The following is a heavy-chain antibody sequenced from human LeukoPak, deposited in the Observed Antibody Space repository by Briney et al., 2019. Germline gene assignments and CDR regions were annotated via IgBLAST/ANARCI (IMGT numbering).Heavy chain of an antibody. CDR2: INPNGGAT. J-gene: IGHJ4*02. V-gene: IGHV1-2*02. D-gene: IGHD3-10*01. CDR1: GYTFSAYY. CDR3: ARGYYGSAAPLVFDY. Sequence: ASVKVSCKASGYTFSAYYIYWVRHVPGQGLEWMGWINPNGGATFYPQKFRGRVTMTTDTSINTAYMELRGLRSDDTAVFYCARGYYGSAAPLVFDYWGQGTLVTVSS.